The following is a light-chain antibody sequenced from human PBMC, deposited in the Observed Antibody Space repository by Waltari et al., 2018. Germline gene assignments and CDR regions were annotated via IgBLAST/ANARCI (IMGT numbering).Light chain of an antibody. V-gene: IGKV3-20*01. CDR3: QHYVRLPAT. J-gene: IGKJ1*01. CDR2: GAS. Sequence: EVVLTHSPGTLPLSPGERATLACRASQSVGTSLAWYQQKPGQAPRLLIFGASRRATGIPDRFSGSGSGTDFSLTISRLEPEDSAVYYCQHYVRLPATFGQGTKVEI. CDR1: QSVGTS.